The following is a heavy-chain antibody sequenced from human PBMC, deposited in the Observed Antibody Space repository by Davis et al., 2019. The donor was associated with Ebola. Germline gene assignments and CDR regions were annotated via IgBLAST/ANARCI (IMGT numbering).Heavy chain of an antibody. V-gene: IGHV3-33*08. J-gene: IGHJ4*02. CDR1: GFTFSSYG. D-gene: IGHD3-22*01. CDR3: ARKAYYYDSSGYHAGGFDY. CDR2: IWYDGSNK. Sequence: GESLKISCAASGFTFSSYGMHWVRQAPGKGLEWVAVIWYDGSNKYYADSVKGRFTISRDNSKNTLYLQMNSLRAEDTAVYYCARKAYYYDSSGYHAGGFDYWGQGTLVTVSS.